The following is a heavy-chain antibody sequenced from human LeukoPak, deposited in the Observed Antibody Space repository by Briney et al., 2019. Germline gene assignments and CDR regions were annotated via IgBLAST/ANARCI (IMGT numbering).Heavy chain of an antibody. V-gene: IGHV3-15*01. CDR3: TTTPWATVSNYYFYGMDV. D-gene: IGHD4-17*01. Sequence: GGSLRLSCVASGFMFSNHAMHWVRQAPGKGLEWVGRIKSKTDGGTTDYAAPVKGRFTISRDDSKNTLYLQMNSLKTEDTAVYYCTTTPWATVSNYYFYGMDVWGQGTTVTVSS. J-gene: IGHJ6*02. CDR1: GFMFSNHA. CDR2: IKSKTDGGTT.